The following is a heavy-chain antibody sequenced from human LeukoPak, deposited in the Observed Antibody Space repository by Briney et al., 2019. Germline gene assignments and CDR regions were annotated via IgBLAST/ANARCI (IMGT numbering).Heavy chain of an antibody. V-gene: IGHV4-59*01. CDR1: GGSISSYY. CDR3: ARVVEGGATAGSYYYYYGMDV. J-gene: IGHJ6*02. CDR2: IYYSGST. D-gene: IGHD6-13*01. Sequence: PSETLSLTCTVSGGSISSYYWSWIRQPPGKGLEWIGYIYYSGSTNYNPSLKSRVTISVDTSKNQFSLKLSSVTAADTAVYYCARVVEGGATAGSYYYYYGMDVWGQGTTVTVSS.